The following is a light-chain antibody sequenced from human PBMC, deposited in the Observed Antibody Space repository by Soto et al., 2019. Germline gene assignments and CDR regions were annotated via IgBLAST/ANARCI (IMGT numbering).Light chain of an antibody. CDR3: QQCNNWPRT. Sequence: IVLTQSPGTLSLSPGEIAARSCGASQSVSSYLAWYQQKPGQAPRLLIYDASNRATGVPASFSGSGSGTEFTLTLSSLQSEDFAAYYCQQCNNWPRTFGQGTKVDIK. CDR1: QSVSSY. CDR2: DAS. V-gene: IGKV3-15*01. J-gene: IGKJ1*01.